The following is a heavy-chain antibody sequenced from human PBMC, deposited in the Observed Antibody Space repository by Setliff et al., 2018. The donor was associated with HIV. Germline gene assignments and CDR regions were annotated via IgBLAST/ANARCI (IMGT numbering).Heavy chain of an antibody. Sequence: SETLSLTCTVSGGSIVRYYWTWIRQPPGKGLEWIGYIYYSGSTNYNPSLKSRVIISVDTSKMQFSLRLSSVTAADTALYYCARRSTVARGVDCFDLWGQGALVT. V-gene: IGHV4-59*08. J-gene: IGHJ4*02. CDR2: IYYSGST. D-gene: IGHD3-10*01. CDR1: GGSIVRYY. CDR3: ARRSTVARGVDCFDL.